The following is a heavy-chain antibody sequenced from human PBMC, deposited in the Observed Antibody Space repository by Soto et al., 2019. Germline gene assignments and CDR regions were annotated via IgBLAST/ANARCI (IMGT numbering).Heavy chain of an antibody. Sequence: QVQLVESGGGVVQPGRSLRLSCAASGFTFSRYGMHWVRQAPGKGLEWVAVISYDGSNKYYADSVKGRFTISRDNSKNTLYLQMNSLRAEDTAVYYCAKDRGPTGYSFDYWGQGTLVTVSS. V-gene: IGHV3-30*18. CDR3: AKDRGPTGYSFDY. J-gene: IGHJ4*02. CDR1: GFTFSRYG. CDR2: ISYDGSNK.